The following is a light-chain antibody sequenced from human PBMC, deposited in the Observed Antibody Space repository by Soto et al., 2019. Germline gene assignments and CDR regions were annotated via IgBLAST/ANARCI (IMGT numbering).Light chain of an antibody. J-gene: IGKJ1*01. V-gene: IGKV1-5*01. CDR2: GAY. Sequence: DIQMTQSPPTLSASVGDRVTITCRASPSIRNYLAWYQQMPGKAPKLLIYGAYNLQSGVPSRFSGSGSGTEFTLTISSLQPDDFATYFCQHHNSYSQTFGQGTKVEIK. CDR3: QHHNSYSQT. CDR1: PSIRNY.